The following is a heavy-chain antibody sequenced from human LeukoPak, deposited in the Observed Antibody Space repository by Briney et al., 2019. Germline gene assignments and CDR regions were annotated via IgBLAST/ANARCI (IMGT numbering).Heavy chain of an antibody. V-gene: IGHV1-2*02. D-gene: IGHD3-3*01. CDR3: ARSYFGSGYQYYFDY. J-gene: IGHJ4*02. CDR1: VYTFTGYY. CDR2: INPNSGGT. Sequence: GSSVKVSCKASVYTFTGYYMHWVRQAPGQGLEWMGWINPNSGGTNYAQEFQGRVTMTRDTSISTAYMELRRVRSDGTAVYYCARSYFGSGYQYYFDYWGQGTLVTVSS.